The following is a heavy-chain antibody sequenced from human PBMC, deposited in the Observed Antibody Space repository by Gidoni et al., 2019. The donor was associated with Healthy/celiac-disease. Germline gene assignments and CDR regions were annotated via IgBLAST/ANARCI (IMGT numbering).Heavy chain of an antibody. D-gene: IGHD3-22*01. CDR2: ISYDGSNK. V-gene: IGHV3-30*18. CDR3: AKDQVVITTFDAFDI. J-gene: IGHJ3*02. Sequence: QVQLVESGGGVVQPGRSLRLSCAASGFTFSSYGMHWVRQAPAKGLEWVAVISYDGSNKYYADSVKGRFTISRDNSKNTLYLQMNSLRAEDTAVYYCAKDQVVITTFDAFDIWGQGTMVTVSS. CDR1: GFTFSSYG.